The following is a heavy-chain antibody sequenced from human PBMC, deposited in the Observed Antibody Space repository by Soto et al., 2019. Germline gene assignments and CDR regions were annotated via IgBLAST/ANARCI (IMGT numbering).Heavy chain of an antibody. J-gene: IGHJ5*02. CDR3: ARSGSTMIVYSWFDP. V-gene: IGHV1-69*01. CDR2: IIPIFGTA. D-gene: IGHD3-22*01. Sequence: KASGGTFSSYAISWVRQAPGQGLEWMGGIIPIFGTANYAQKFQGRVTITADESTSTAYMELSSLRSEDTAVYYCARSGSTMIVYSWFDPWGQGTLVTVSS. CDR1: GGTFSSYA.